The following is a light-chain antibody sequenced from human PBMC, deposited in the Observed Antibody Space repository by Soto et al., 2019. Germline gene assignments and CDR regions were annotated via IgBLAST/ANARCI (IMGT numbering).Light chain of an antibody. CDR1: SSDVGGYNY. Sequence: QSVLTQPDSVSGSPGQSITISCTGTSSDVGGYNYVSWYQQHPGKAPKLMIYEVSNRPSGVSNRFSGSKSGNTASLTISGLQAEDEADYYCSSYSISTAYLFGTGTKVTVL. J-gene: IGLJ1*01. V-gene: IGLV2-14*01. CDR2: EVS. CDR3: SSYSISTAYL.